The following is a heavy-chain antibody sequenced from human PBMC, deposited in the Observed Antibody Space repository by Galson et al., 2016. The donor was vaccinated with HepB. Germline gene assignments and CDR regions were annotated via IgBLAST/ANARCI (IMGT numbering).Heavy chain of an antibody. V-gene: IGHV4-4*02. CDR2: IYHSEST. J-gene: IGHJ4*02. D-gene: IGHD3-22*01. CDR1: GVSISGTNW. Sequence: SETLSLTCAVSGVSISGTNWWSWVRQPPGKGLEWIGEIYHSESTNYNPSLESRVSMSMDTSENQFSLKLRSVTVADSAIYYCSVFSNYYDTSGFDHWGQGALVTVST. CDR3: SVFSNYYDTSGFDH.